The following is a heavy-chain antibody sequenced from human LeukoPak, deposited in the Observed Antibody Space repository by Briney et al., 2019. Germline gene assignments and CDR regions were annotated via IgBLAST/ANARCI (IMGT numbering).Heavy chain of an antibody. Sequence: ASVKVSCKASGYTFTNYGISWVRQAPGQGLEWMGWISAYNGNTNYAQKLQGRVTITTDTSTSTAYMELRSLRSDDTAVYYCARADSWDDSSGYKYWGQGTPVTVSS. J-gene: IGHJ4*02. D-gene: IGHD3-22*01. V-gene: IGHV1-18*01. CDR2: ISAYNGNT. CDR1: GYTFTNYG. CDR3: ARADSWDDSSGYKY.